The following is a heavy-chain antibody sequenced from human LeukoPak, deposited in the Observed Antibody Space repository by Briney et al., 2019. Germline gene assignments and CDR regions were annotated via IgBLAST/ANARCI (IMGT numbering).Heavy chain of an antibody. Sequence: GGSLRLSCAASGFTFSDYYMSWIRQAPGKGLEWISFISSSGDTIYYADPVKGRFTISRDNAKKSLYLQMNSLRVGDTAVYYWATPLDTVDYYYYMDVWGKGTTVTVSS. V-gene: IGHV3-11*04. CDR1: GFTFSDYY. CDR3: ATPLDTVDYYYYMDV. D-gene: IGHD3/OR15-3a*01. CDR2: ISSSGDTI. J-gene: IGHJ6*03.